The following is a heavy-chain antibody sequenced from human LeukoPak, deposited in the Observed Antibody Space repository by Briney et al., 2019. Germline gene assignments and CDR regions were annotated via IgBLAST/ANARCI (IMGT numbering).Heavy chain of an antibody. CDR1: GFTFSSYG. CDR3: ASDSSSSRAAVD. J-gene: IGHJ4*02. CDR2: IWYDGSNK. D-gene: IGHD6-13*01. Sequence: PGGSLRLSCAASGFTFSSYGMHWVCQAPGKGLEWVAVIWYDGSNKYYADSVKGRFTISRDNSKNTLYLQMNSLRAEDTAVYYCASDSSSSRAAVDWGQGTLVTVSS. V-gene: IGHV3-33*01.